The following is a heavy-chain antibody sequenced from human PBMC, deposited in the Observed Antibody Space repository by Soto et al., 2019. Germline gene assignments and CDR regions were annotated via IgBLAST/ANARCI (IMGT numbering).Heavy chain of an antibody. J-gene: IGHJ4*02. Sequence: GESLKISCKGSGYSFTSYWIGWVRQMPGKGLEWMAMIYPGDSDTRYSPSFRGQVTISADKSFSTAYLQWSSLKASDTAMYYCARQHDIAVVGPYVYFKYWGQGTLVTVSS. D-gene: IGHD6-13*01. CDR1: GYSFTSYW. V-gene: IGHV5-51*01. CDR2: IYPGDSDT. CDR3: ARQHDIAVVGPYVYFKY.